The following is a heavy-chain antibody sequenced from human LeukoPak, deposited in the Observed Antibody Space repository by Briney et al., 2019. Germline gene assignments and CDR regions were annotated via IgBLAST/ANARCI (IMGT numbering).Heavy chain of an antibody. CDR2: IKSDGSST. D-gene: IGHD1-26*01. J-gene: IGHJ3*01. CDR3: AREFTVGPTQTDAFDV. Sequence: PGGSLSLSCAASGFTLSSYWVHWVRQVPGKGPLWVSRIKSDGSSTSYADSVKGRFTISRDNAKNTLYLQMSGLRVEDTAIYYCAREFTVGPTQTDAFDVWGQGTMVTVSS. CDR1: GFTLSSYW. V-gene: IGHV3-74*01.